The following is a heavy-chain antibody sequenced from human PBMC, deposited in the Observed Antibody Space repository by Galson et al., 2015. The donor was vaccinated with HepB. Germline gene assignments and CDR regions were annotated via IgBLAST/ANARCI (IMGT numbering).Heavy chain of an antibody. CDR2: ISYSGSS. V-gene: IGHV4-39*01. CDR1: GGSITNINYY. D-gene: IGHD6-13*01. CDR3: ARLDRYASSWRTGSYLDF. Sequence: SETLSLTCTVSGGSITNINYYWGWIRQPPGKGLEWIGSISYSGSSYSKPSLKSRITVSIDTSKNQFSLNLSHVTAADTAVYYCARLDRYASSWRTGSYLDFWGQGTLVTVSS. J-gene: IGHJ4*02.